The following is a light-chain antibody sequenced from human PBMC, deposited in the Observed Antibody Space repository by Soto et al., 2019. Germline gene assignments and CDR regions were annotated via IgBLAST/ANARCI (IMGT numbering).Light chain of an antibody. V-gene: IGLV7-43*01. CDR3: LLYYGGSYV. CDR2: STT. J-gene: IGLJ1*01. Sequence: QAVVTQAPSLTLSPGGTVTLTCASSTAPVTSGLYPHCVQHTPGQAPRTLIYSTTNKPSCTPARFSGSLLGGKAALTLSGVQPEDEADYYCLLYYGGSYVFGAGTKVTVL. CDR1: TAPVTSGLY.